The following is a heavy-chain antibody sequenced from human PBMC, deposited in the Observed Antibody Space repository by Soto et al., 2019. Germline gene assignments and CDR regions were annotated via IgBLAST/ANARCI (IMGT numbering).Heavy chain of an antibody. CDR3: AGVRPGDNGYPFFDY. CDR2: VSDYGSNA. D-gene: IGHD3-22*01. J-gene: IGHJ4*02. Sequence: PGGSLRLSCAASGFSFSSSTMHWVRLTAGKGLEWVALVSDYGSNADYADSVQCRFTISRDNSKNTLFLQMDSLRPEDTAIYYCAGVRPGDNGYPFFDYWGQGTLVTVSS. V-gene: IGHV3-30-3*01. CDR1: GFSFSSST.